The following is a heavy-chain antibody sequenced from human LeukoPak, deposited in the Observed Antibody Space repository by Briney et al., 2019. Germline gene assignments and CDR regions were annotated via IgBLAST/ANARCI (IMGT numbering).Heavy chain of an antibody. D-gene: IGHD1-26*01. CDR1: GFTFTHFG. CDR3: WKGARVGVATPFDS. V-gene: IGHV3-23*01. J-gene: IGHJ4*02. CDR2: ITGNSGRT. Sequence: GGSLRLSCAGSGFTFTHFGLHWVRQAPGKGLEWVSSITGNSGRTYYIDSVRGRFTISRDTSNNTLYLQMTSLGDDDTAVYYCWKGARVGVATPFDSWGQGTLVTVPS.